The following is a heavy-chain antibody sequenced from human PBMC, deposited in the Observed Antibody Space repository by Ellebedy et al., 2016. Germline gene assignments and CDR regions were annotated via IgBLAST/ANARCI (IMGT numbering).Heavy chain of an antibody. Sequence: SVKVSXXASGVSFSTSAFTWVRQAPGQGLEWMGGIIPVYGTVNYAQKFQGRVTIMADESTSTVYMDLSSLRSEDTAVYYCARDSQASNFYYFYMDVWGKGTAVTVSS. CDR1: GVSFSTSA. D-gene: IGHD6-6*01. V-gene: IGHV1-69*13. J-gene: IGHJ6*03. CDR3: ARDSQASNFYYFYMDV. CDR2: IIPVYGTV.